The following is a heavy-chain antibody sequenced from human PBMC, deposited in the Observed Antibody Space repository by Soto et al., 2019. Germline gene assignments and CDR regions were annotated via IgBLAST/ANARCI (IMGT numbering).Heavy chain of an antibody. CDR3: ARYAGSSWFDY. Sequence: SETLSLTCTVSGGSISTYYWSWIRQPPGKGLEWIGYINYNARTNYNPSLKSRVTMSLDTSKNQFSLKLRSVTAADTAVFYCARYAGSSWFDYWGQGTLVTVSS. J-gene: IGHJ4*02. V-gene: IGHV4-59*01. D-gene: IGHD6-13*01. CDR2: INYNART. CDR1: GGSISTYY.